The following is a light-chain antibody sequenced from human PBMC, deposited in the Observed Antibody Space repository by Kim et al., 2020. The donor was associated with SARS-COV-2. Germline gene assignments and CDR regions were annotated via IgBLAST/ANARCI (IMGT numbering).Light chain of an antibody. Sequence: AILSVSPGERPTLSCRASQSISSNLAWYQQKPGQAPRLLIYGAATRATGIPVRFSGSGSGTEFTLTISSLQSEDFAVYYCQHIGTFGPGTKVDIK. V-gene: IGKV3-15*01. CDR3: QHIGT. J-gene: IGKJ3*01. CDR1: QSISSN. CDR2: GAA.